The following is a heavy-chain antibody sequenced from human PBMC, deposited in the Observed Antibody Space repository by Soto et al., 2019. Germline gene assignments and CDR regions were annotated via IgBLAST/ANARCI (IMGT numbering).Heavy chain of an antibody. Sequence: SETLSLTCTVSGDSISSSSSYWGLIRQPPGKGLEWIGSIYYTGTTYYNPSLKSRVTITVDTSKKQFSLKLTSVTAADTAVYYCGRGLDGRWLVIDSWGQGTLVTVS. CDR2: IYYTGTT. V-gene: IGHV4-39*01. CDR3: GRGLDGRWLVIDS. CDR1: GDSISSSSSY. J-gene: IGHJ4*02. D-gene: IGHD6-6*01.